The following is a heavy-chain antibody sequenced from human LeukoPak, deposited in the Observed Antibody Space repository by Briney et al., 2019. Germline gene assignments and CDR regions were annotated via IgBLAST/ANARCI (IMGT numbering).Heavy chain of an antibody. CDR1: GFTFSSYG. J-gene: IGHJ4*02. CDR3: ARGSAALYYFDF. CDR2: IWYDGSDI. Sequence: GGSLRLSCAAAGFTFSSYGMHWVRQAPGKGLEWVALIWYDGSDIYYADSVKGRFIISRDNSKNTLYLQMNTLRAEDTAVYYCARGSAALYYFDFWGQGTLVTVSS. V-gene: IGHV3-33*01. D-gene: IGHD2-2*01.